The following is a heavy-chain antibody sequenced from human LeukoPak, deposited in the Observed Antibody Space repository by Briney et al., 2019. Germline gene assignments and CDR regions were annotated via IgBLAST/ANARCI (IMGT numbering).Heavy chain of an antibody. V-gene: IGHV3-21*01. CDR1: GFTFSSYA. J-gene: IGHJ4*02. D-gene: IGHD2-15*01. CDR3: ASLTLLRPFDY. Sequence: GGSLRLSCAASGFTFSSYAMHWVRQAPGKGLEWVSSISSSSSYIYYADSVKGRFTISRDNAKNSLYLQMNSLRAEDTAVYYCASLTLLRPFDYWGQGTLVTVSS. CDR2: ISSSSSYI.